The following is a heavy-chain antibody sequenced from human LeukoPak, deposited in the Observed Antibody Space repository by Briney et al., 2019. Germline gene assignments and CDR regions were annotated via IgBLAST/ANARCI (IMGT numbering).Heavy chain of an antibody. V-gene: IGHV1-2*02. Sequence: ASVKVSCKASGYTFTGYYMHWMRQAPGQGLEWMGWINPNSGGTNYAQKFQGRVTMTRDTSISTAYMELSRLRSDDTAVYYCARGFAYTAKSYYYYGMDVWGQGTTVTVSS. CDR2: INPNSGGT. J-gene: IGHJ6*02. D-gene: IGHD5-18*01. CDR3: ARGFAYTAKSYYYYGMDV. CDR1: GYTFTGYY.